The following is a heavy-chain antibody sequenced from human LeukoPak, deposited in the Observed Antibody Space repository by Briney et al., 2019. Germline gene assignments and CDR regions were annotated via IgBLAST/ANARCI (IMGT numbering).Heavy chain of an antibody. CDR2: ISYDGSNK. CDR3: ARSRPHYYDSSVYFDY. D-gene: IGHD3-22*01. CDR1: GFTFSSYA. J-gene: IGHJ4*02. V-gene: IGHV3-30-3*01. Sequence: GGSLRLSCAASGFTFSSYAMHWVRQAPGKGLEWVAVISYDGSNKYYADSVKGRFTISRDNSKNTLYLQMNSLRAEDTAVYYCARSRPHYYDSSVYFDYWGQGTLVTVSS.